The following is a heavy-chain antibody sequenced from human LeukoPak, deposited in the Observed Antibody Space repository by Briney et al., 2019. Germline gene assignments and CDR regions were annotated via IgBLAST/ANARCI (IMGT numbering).Heavy chain of an antibody. Sequence: SVTVSCKASGGTFSSYAISWVRLAPGQGLEWMGRIIPTLGIANYAQKSQERVTTISDKSTSTAYMELSSLRSEDTAVYYCARDPVPGYDFLGYFDYWGQGTLVTVSS. CDR1: GGTFSSYA. V-gene: IGHV1-69*04. D-gene: IGHD5-12*01. CDR2: IIPTLGIA. J-gene: IGHJ4*03. CDR3: ARDPVPGYDFLGYFDY.